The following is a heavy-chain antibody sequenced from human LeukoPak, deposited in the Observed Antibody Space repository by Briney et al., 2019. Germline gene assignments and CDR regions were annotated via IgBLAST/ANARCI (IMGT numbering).Heavy chain of an antibody. D-gene: IGHD3-22*01. V-gene: IGHV4-30-4*01. CDR3: AREHSGYHFDY. CDR1: GGSISSGDYY. Sequence: SETLSLTCTVSGGSISSGDYYWSWIRQPPGKGLEWIGYIYYSGSTYYNPSLKSRVTISVDTSKNQFSLKLSSVTAADTAVYYCAREHSGYHFDYWGQGTLVTVSS. CDR2: IYYSGST. J-gene: IGHJ4*02.